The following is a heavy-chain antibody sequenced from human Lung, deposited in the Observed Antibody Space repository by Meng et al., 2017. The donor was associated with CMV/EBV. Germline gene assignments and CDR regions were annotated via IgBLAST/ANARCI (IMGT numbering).Heavy chain of an antibody. CDR3: ARVGLVTIFGVVKGMDV. V-gene: IGHV3-21*01. CDR1: GFTFSSYS. Sequence: GGSLRLXCAASGFTFSSYSMNWVRQAPGKGLEWVSSISSSSSYIYYADSVKGRFTISRDNAKNSLYLQMNSLRAEDTAVYYCARVGLVTIFGVVKGMDVWGQGXTVTVSS. J-gene: IGHJ6*02. CDR2: ISSSSSYI. D-gene: IGHD3-3*01.